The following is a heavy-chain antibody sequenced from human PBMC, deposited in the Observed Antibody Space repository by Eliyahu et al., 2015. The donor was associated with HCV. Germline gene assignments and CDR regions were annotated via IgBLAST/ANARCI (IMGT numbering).Heavy chain of an antibody. D-gene: IGHD6-6*01. Sequence: EVQLLESGGGLVQPGGSLRLSCAASGFTFSSYAMSWVRQAPGKVLEGVSAISGSGGSTYYADSVKGRFTISRDNSKNTLYLQMNSLRAEDTAVYYCAKDDAARRGSHWGQGTLVTVSS. V-gene: IGHV3-23*01. CDR1: GFTFSSYA. J-gene: IGHJ4*02. CDR2: ISGSGGST. CDR3: AKDDAARRGSH.